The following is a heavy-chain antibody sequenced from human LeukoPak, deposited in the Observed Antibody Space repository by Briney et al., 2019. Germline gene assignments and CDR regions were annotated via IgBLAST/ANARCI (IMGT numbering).Heavy chain of an antibody. D-gene: IGHD3-16*02. Sequence: GGSLRLSCAAAGFTFDEYAMHWVRQAPGKGLEWVSLITGDGSNTCYADSVKGRFTISRDNTENSLYLHMNSLGTEDTAFYYCAKDKSPLYYDYIWGSYRLPFDSWGQGTLVTVSS. CDR1: GFTFDEYA. V-gene: IGHV3-43*02. J-gene: IGHJ4*02. CDR2: ITGDGSNT. CDR3: AKDKSPLYYDYIWGSYRLPFDS.